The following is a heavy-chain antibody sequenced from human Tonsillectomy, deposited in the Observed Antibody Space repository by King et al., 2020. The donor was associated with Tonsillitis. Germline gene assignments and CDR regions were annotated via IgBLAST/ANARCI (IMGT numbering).Heavy chain of an antibody. CDR2: ISSSSSFR. J-gene: IGHJ4*02. CDR3: ARDASRDCDGDCYFPYYFEY. D-gene: IGHD2-21*02. V-gene: IGHV3-21*01. Sequence: DVQLVESGGGLVKPGGSLRLSCAVSGFTLSSFSMNWVRRAPGKGLEWVSSISSSSSFRYYADSVKGRFTISRDNAKNSLYLQMSSLRAEDTAVYYCARDASRDCDGDCYFPYYFEYWGQGTLVTVSS. CDR1: GFTLSSFS.